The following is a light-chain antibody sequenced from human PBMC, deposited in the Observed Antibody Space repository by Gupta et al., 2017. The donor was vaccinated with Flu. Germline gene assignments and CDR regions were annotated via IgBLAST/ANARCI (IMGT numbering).Light chain of an antibody. Sequence: QSALTQPPSASGSPGQSVTIACTGTSSDVEHYNYVSCYQQHPGKAPKLILSEVNRRPSGVPDRFSGSTSGTKASLTVSGLQAEDEADYDCSSSEGRNSREVLGSGTKLTVL. CDR2: EVN. V-gene: IGLV2-8*01. CDR3: SSSEGRNSREV. J-gene: IGLJ1*01. CDR1: SSDVEHYNY.